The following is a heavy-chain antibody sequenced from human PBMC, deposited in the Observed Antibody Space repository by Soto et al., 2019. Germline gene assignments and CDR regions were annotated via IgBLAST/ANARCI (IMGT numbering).Heavy chain of an antibody. CDR1: GGSINNINW. CDR3: ATEPSNDGLDI. V-gene: IGHV4-4*02. Sequence: QVQLQESGPGLVKPSETLSLTCAVSGGSINNINWWNWVRQSPGKGLEWIGEIYHTGSTNYNPSRKSRVTISIDKSRNQFSLKLSSVTAADTAVYYCATEPSNDGLDIWGQGAMVTVSS. J-gene: IGHJ3*02. CDR2: IYHTGST.